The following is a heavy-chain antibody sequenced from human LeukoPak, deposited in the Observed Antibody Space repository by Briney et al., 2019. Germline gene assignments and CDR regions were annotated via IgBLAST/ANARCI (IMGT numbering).Heavy chain of an antibody. Sequence: ASVKVSYKASGYTFTGYYMHWVRQAPGQGLEWMGRINPNSGGTNYAQKFQGRVTMTRDTSISTAYMELSRLRSDDTAVYYCARGRSVSSSFNWFDPWGQGTLVTVSS. D-gene: IGHD6-6*01. CDR1: GYTFTGYY. J-gene: IGHJ5*02. CDR3: ARGRSVSSSFNWFDP. V-gene: IGHV1-2*06. CDR2: INPNSGGT.